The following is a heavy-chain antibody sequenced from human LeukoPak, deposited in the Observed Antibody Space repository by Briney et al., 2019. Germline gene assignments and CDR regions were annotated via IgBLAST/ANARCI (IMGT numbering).Heavy chain of an antibody. Sequence: GSLRLSCAASGFTFSSYSMNWVRQAPGKGLEWVSYISSSSSTIYYADSVKGRFTISRDNAKNSLYLQMNSLRAEDTAVYYCARGLSHNYYDSSGYYLTPYYFDYWGQGTLVTVSS. D-gene: IGHD3-22*01. J-gene: IGHJ4*02. CDR1: GFTFSSYS. V-gene: IGHV3-48*04. CDR2: ISSSSSTI. CDR3: ARGLSHNYYDSSGYYLTPYYFDY.